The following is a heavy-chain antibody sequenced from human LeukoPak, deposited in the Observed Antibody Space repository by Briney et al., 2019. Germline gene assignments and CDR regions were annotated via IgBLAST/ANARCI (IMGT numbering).Heavy chain of an antibody. D-gene: IGHD1-26*01. J-gene: IGHJ3*02. V-gene: IGHV3-21*04. CDR3: ARGGSYLSAFDI. Sequence: GGSLRLSCAASGFTFSNYSMNWVRQAPGKGLEWVSSISSSSYIYNAVSVKGRFTISRDNAKNSLYLQMNSLRAEDTAVYYCARGGSYLSAFDIWGQGTMVTVSS. CDR1: GFTFSNYS. CDR2: ISSSSYI.